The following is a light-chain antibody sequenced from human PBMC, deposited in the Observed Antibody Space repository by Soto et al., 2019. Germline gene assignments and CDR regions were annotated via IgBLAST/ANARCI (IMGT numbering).Light chain of an antibody. Sequence: QSVLTQPPSASGTPGQRVTISCSGRSSNIGSNYVSWYQQLPGTAPKLLIYRNNQRHSGVPDRFSGSKSGTSASLSISGIRSEYEADYYWAAWDDSLSGRVFGGVTKVTVL. V-gene: IGLV1-47*01. CDR3: AAWDDSLSGRV. CDR2: RNN. CDR1: SSNIGSNY. J-gene: IGLJ3*02.